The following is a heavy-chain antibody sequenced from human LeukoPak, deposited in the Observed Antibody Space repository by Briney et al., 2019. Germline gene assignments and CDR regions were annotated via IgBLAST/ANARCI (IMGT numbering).Heavy chain of an antibody. CDR3: AKVDYYDSSGLDQPY. J-gene: IGHJ4*02. CDR2: ISSSSSTI. Sequence: QSGGSLRLSCAASGFTFSSYSMNWVRQAPGKGLEWVSYISSSSSTIYYADSVKGRFTISRDNSKNTLYLQMNSLRAEDTAVYYCAKVDYYDSSGLDQPYWGQGTLVTVSS. CDR1: GFTFSSYS. V-gene: IGHV3-48*01. D-gene: IGHD3-22*01.